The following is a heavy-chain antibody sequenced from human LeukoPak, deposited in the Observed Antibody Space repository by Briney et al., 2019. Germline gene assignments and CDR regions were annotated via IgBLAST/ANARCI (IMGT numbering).Heavy chain of an antibody. Sequence: GESLRLSCAASGFTFSSYGMHWVRQAPGKGLEWVAVISYDGSNKYYADSVKGRFTISRDNSKNTLYLQMNSLRAEDTAVYYCAKVLNYGDFSGPMDVWGKGTTVTVSS. D-gene: IGHD4-17*01. J-gene: IGHJ6*03. CDR1: GFTFSSYG. CDR3: AKVLNYGDFSGPMDV. CDR2: ISYDGSNK. V-gene: IGHV3-30*18.